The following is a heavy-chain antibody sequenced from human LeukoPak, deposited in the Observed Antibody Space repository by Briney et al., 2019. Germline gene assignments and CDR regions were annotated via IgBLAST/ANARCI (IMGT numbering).Heavy chain of an antibody. Sequence: GGSLRLSCAASGFTFSSYSMNWVRQAPGKGLEWVSSISSSSSYIYYADSVKGRFTISRDNAENSLYLQMNSLRAEDTAVYYCARITEDIVVVPAAMFDHWGQGTLVTVSS. D-gene: IGHD2-2*01. CDR1: GFTFSSYS. CDR3: ARITEDIVVVPAAMFDH. J-gene: IGHJ4*02. CDR2: ISSSSSYI. V-gene: IGHV3-21*01.